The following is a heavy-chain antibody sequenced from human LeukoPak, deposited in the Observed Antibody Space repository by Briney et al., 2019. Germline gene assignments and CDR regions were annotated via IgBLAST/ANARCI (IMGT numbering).Heavy chain of an antibody. V-gene: IGHV3-23*01. D-gene: IGHD2-8*02. CDR3: AKGVLVHLLYI. Sequence: ETLSLTRAVSGGSISSSHWWSWVRQAPGKGLEWVSGINGNGGSTYNADSVKGRSTISRDNSKNTLYLQMNSLRAENTAVNYCAKGVLVHLLYIWGQGGMVTVSS. CDR1: GGSISSSH. CDR2: INGNGGST. J-gene: IGHJ3*02.